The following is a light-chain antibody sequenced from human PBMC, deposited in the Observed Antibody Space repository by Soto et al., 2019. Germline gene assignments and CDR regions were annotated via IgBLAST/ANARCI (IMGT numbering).Light chain of an antibody. Sequence: QSVLTQPPSVSAAPGQKVIISCSGSSSNIETNFVSWYQQLPGTAPKLLIFDNNKRPSGIPDRFSGSKSGTSATLGITGLQTGDEADYYCVTWETSLTTTVLFGGGTKLTVL. J-gene: IGLJ2*01. V-gene: IGLV1-51*01. CDR2: DNN. CDR1: SSNIETNF. CDR3: VTWETSLTTTVL.